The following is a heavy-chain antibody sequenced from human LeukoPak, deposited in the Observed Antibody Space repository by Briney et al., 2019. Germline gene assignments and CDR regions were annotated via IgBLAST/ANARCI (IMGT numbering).Heavy chain of an antibody. CDR1: GGSFSGYY. J-gene: IGHJ4*02. V-gene: IGHV4-34*01. Sequence: RPSETLSLTCAVYGGSFSGYYWSWIRQPPGKGLEWIGEINHSGSTNYNPSLKSRVTISVDTSKNQFSLKLSSVTAADTAVYYCATALSLPQFDYWGQGTLVTVSS. CDR2: INHSGST. CDR3: ATALSLPQFDY.